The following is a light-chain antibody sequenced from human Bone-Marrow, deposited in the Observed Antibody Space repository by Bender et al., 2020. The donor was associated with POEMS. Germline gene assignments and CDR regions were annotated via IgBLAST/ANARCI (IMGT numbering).Light chain of an antibody. CDR3: SSYSSSGTPFV. CDR2: DVT. CDR1: RSDVGSYKF. Sequence: QSALTQPASVSGSPGRSITISCTGTRSDVGSYKFVSWYQQHPGKAPKLMIYDVTNRPSGVPARFSGSKSGNTASLTISGLQADDEADYYCSSYSSSGTPFVFGTGTTVSVL. V-gene: IGLV2-14*01. J-gene: IGLJ1*01.